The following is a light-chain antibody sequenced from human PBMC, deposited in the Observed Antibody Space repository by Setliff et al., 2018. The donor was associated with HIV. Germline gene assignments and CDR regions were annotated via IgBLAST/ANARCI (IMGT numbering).Light chain of an antibody. CDR1: SSDVGGYNY. CDR2: DVT. Sequence: QSALAQPRSVSGSPGQSVTISCTGTSSDVGGYNYVSWYQHIPGKAPKLMIYDVTRRPSGVPDRFSGSKSSNTASLTISGLQSEDEADYYCCSYAGSYTSLYVFGTGTKV. V-gene: IGLV2-11*01. CDR3: CSYAGSYTSLYV. J-gene: IGLJ1*01.